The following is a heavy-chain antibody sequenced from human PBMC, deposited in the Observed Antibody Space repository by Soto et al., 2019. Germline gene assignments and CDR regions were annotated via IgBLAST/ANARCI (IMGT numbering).Heavy chain of an antibody. CDR2: ISYDGSNK. Sequence: GGSLRLSCAASGFTFSIYAMQWVRHAPGKGLEWVAVISYDGSNKYYADSVKGRFTISRDNSKNTLYLQMNSLRAEDTAVYYCARDRLNYYDSSGFTYYFDYWGQGTLVTVSS. V-gene: IGHV3-30-3*01. CDR1: GFTFSIYA. J-gene: IGHJ4*02. CDR3: ARDRLNYYDSSGFTYYFDY. D-gene: IGHD3-22*01.